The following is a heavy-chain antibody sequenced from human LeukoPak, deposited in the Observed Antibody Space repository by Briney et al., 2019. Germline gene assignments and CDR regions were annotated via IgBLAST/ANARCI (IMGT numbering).Heavy chain of an antibody. J-gene: IGHJ4*02. CDR3: ARASTVKGEFYFDY. CDR1: GFTFSSYA. CDR2: IYSGGST. Sequence: PGGSLRLSCAASGFTFSSYAMSWVRQAPGKGLEWVSVIYSGGSTYYADSVKGRFTISRDNSKNTLYLQMNSLRAEDTAVYYCARASTVKGEFYFDYWGQGTLVTVSS. D-gene: IGHD4-17*01. V-gene: IGHV3-53*01.